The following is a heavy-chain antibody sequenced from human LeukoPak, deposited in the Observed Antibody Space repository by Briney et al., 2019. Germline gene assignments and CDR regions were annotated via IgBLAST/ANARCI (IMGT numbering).Heavy chain of an antibody. V-gene: IGHV3-21*01. CDR1: GFTFSRYS. Sequence: GGSLRLFCAASGFTFSRYSMNWVRQAPRKGLAWVSSISSMSSYIYYADSVKGRFTISRDNAKNSLYLQMNSLRADETAVYYCARGGDYYDSSGYYNYWGQGTLVTVSS. D-gene: IGHD3-22*01. CDR3: ARGGDYYDSSGYYNY. J-gene: IGHJ4*02. CDR2: ISSMSSYI.